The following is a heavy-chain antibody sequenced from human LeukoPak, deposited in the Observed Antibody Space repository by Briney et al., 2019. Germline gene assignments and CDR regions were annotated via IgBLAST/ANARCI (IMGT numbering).Heavy chain of an antibody. CDR2: ISGSSSTI. D-gene: IGHD1-1*01. Sequence: GGSLRLSCAASGFTFSSYSMNWVRQAPGKGLEWGSYISGSSSTIYYADSVKGRFTISGDNGKNTLYLQMNSLGVEDTALYYCASRPASYKGPLDFWGQGTLVTVSS. J-gene: IGHJ4*02. CDR3: ASRPASYKGPLDF. V-gene: IGHV3-48*01. CDR1: GFTFSSYS.